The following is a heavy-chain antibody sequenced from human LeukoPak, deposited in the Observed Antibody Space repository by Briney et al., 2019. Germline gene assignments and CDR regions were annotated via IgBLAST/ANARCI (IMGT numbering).Heavy chain of an antibody. J-gene: IGHJ4*02. CDR3: AGAKLDYYDSSGPPDY. Sequence: SETLSLTRTVSGGSISSYYWSWIRQPPGKGLEWIGYIYYSGSTNYNPSLKSRVTISVDTSKNQFSLKLSSVTAADTAVYYCAGAKLDYYDSSGPPDYWGQGTLVTVSS. CDR2: IYYSGST. CDR1: GGSISSYY. V-gene: IGHV4-59*01. D-gene: IGHD3-22*01.